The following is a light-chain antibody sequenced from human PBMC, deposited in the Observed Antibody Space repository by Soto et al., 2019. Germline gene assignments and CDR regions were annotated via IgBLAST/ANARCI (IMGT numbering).Light chain of an antibody. V-gene: IGKV3-20*01. CDR1: QSVSNNY. CDR3: QQYGSSGT. J-gene: IGKJ4*02. CDR2: GAS. Sequence: EIVLTQSPGTLSLSPGESATLSCRASQSVSNNYLAWYQQKPGQAPRLLIYGASNRATGIPDRFSGSGSGTDFTLTISRLEPEDFAVYYCQQYGSSGTFGGGTKVEIK.